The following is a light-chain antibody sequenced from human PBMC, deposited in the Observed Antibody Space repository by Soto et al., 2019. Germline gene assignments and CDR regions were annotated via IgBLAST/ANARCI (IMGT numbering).Light chain of an antibody. Sequence: DIQMTQSPSTLSGSVGDRVTITCRASQTISSWLAWYQQKPGKAPKLLIYKASTLKSGVPSRFSGSGSGTEFTLTISSLQPDDFALYYCQQYHNLWTFGQGTKVDIK. J-gene: IGKJ1*01. CDR1: QTISSW. CDR2: KAS. CDR3: QQYHNLWT. V-gene: IGKV1-5*03.